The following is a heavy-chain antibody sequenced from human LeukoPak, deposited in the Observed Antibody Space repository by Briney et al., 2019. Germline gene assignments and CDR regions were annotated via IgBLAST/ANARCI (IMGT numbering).Heavy chain of an antibody. CDR3: ARDRMAAAGTLDY. V-gene: IGHV3-66*01. J-gene: IGHJ4*02. D-gene: IGHD6-13*01. CDR2: IYSGGST. CDR1: GFTVSNNY. Sequence: GGSLRLSCAVSGFTVSNNYMSWVRQAPGKGLEWVSVIYSGGSTYYADSVKGRFTISRDNSKNTLYLQMNSLRAEDTAVYYCARDRMAAAGTLDYWGQGTLVTASS.